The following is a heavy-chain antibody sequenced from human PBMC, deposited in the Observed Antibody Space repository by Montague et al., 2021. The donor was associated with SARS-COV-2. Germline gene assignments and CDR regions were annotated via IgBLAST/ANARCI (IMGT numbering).Heavy chain of an antibody. CDR3: ARGDFDWLLSFHYGMDV. J-gene: IGHJ6*02. V-gene: IGHV3-21*01. Sequence: SLRLSCAASGFTFSSYSMNWVRQAPGKGLERVSSISSSSSYIYYADSVKGRFTISRDNAKNSLYLQMNSLRAEDTAVYYCARGDFDWLLSFHYGMDVWGQGTTVTVSS. CDR2: ISSSSSYI. D-gene: IGHD3-9*01. CDR1: GFTFSSYS.